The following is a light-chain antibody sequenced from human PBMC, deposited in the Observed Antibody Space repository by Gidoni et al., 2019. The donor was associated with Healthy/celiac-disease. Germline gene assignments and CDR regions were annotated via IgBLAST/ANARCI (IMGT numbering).Light chain of an antibody. Sequence: QSALTQPASVSGSPGQSITISCTGTSSDVCGYNYVSWYQQHPGKDPKLMLSEVSNRPSGVSNRFSGSKSGNTASLTISGLQAEDEADYYCSSYTSSSSVVFGGGTKLTVL. CDR1: SSDVCGYNY. CDR3: SSYTSSSSVV. CDR2: EVS. J-gene: IGLJ2*01. V-gene: IGLV2-14*01.